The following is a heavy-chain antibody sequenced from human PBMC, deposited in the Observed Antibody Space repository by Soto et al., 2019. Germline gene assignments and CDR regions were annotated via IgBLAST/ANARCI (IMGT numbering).Heavy chain of an antibody. CDR3: ARVSDYDSSGYLDY. V-gene: IGHV4-34*01. CDR2: INHSGST. D-gene: IGHD3-22*01. CDR1: GGSFIGYY. Sequence: AETLSLTCAVYGGSFIGYYCIFIRHPPVKGLEWIVEINHSGSTNYNPSLKSRVTISVDTSKNQFSLKLSSVTAADTAVYYCARVSDYDSSGYLDYWGQGTLVTVSS. J-gene: IGHJ4*02.